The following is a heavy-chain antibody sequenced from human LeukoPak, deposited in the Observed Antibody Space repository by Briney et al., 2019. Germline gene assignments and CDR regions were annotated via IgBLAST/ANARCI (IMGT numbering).Heavy chain of an antibody. J-gene: IGHJ4*02. D-gene: IGHD6-19*01. CDR2: ISSGSTI. V-gene: IGHV3-48*03. Sequence: GGSLRLSCAASGFTFSSYEMDWVRQAPGKGLEWVSYISSGSTIYDSDSVKGRFTISRDNAKNSLYLQMNSLRAEDTAVYYCARESIAVAGAPFDYWGQGTLVTVSS. CDR1: GFTFSSYE. CDR3: ARESIAVAGAPFDY.